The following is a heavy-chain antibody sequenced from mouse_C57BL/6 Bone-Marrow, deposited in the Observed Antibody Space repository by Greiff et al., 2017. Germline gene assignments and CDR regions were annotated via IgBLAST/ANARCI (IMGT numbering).Heavy chain of an antibody. CDR1: GYTFTSYW. V-gene: IGHV1-50*01. Sequence: VQLQQPGAELVKPGASVKLSCKASGYTFTSYWMQWVKQRPGQGLEWIGEIDPSDSYTNYNQKFKGKATLTVDTSSSTAYMQLSSLTSEDSAVXYCARDYYGSSWYFDVWGTGTTVTVSS. CDR3: ARDYYGSSWYFDV. J-gene: IGHJ1*03. D-gene: IGHD1-1*01. CDR2: IDPSDSYT.